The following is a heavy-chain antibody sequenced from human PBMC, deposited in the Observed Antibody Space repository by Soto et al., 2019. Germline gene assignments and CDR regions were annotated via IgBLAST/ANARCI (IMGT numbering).Heavy chain of an antibody. CDR3: ASGRIGRYCSGGSCYWGFRFDP. J-gene: IGHJ5*02. V-gene: IGHV1-8*01. CDR1: GYTFTSYD. CDR2: MNPNSGNT. D-gene: IGHD2-15*01. Sequence: ASVKVSCKASGYTFTSYDINWVRQATGQGLEWMGWMNPNSGNTGYAQKIQGRVNMTRSTSISTAYMELSSLRSEDTAVYYCASGRIGRYCSGGSCYWGFRFDPWGQGTLVTVSS.